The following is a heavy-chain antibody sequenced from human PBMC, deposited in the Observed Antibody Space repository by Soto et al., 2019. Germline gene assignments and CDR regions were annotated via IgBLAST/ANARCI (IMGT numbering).Heavy chain of an antibody. CDR1: GFTFSSYG. J-gene: IGHJ3*02. D-gene: IGHD2-15*01. CDR3: AREECSGCSCHPGGCAFDI. Sequence: LRLSCAASGFTFSSYGMHWVRQVPGTGLGWLAVIWYDVSNKYYPSSVTGRLTISRDNSKNTLYLQMNSLRAEDTAVYYCAREECSGCSCHPGGCAFDIWVQGTMVNVSS. CDR2: IWYDVSNK. V-gene: IGHV3-33*01.